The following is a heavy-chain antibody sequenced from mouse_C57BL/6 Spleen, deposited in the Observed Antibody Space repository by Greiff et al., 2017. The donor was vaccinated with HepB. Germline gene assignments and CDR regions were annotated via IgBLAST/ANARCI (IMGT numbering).Heavy chain of an antibody. J-gene: IGHJ2*01. Sequence: VQLQQSGAELVRPGASVKLSCTASGFNIKDDYMHWVKQRPEQGLEWIGWIDPENGDTEYASKFQGKATITADTSSNTAYLQLSSLTSEDTAVYYCTTGGDKGFDYWGKGTTLTVSS. CDR1: GFNIKDDY. V-gene: IGHV14-4*01. CDR3: TTGGDKGFDY. CDR2: IDPENGDT.